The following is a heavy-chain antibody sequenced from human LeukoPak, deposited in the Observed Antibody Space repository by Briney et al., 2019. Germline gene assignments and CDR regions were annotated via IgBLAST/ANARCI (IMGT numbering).Heavy chain of an antibody. CDR1: GGTFSSYA. V-gene: IGHV1-69*05. J-gene: IGHJ4*02. CDR3: AAGGWFGELLFDY. Sequence: GSSVKVSCKASGGTFSSYAISWVRQAPGQGLEWMGRIIPIFGTANYAQKFQGRVTITTDESTSTAYMELSSLRSEDTAVYYCAAGGWFGELLFDYWGQGTLVTVSS. CDR2: IIPIFGTA. D-gene: IGHD3-10*01.